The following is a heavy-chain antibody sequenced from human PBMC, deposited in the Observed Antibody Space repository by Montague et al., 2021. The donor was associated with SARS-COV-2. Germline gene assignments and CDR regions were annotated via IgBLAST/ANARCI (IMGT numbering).Heavy chain of an antibody. J-gene: IGHJ4*02. V-gene: IGHV4-59*01. Sequence: SETLSLTCTVSAGSISSYYWRWTRHPPGTGLDWIGYIYYSGSTNXNPSLKSRVTISVDTSKNQFSLKLSSVTAADTAVYYCARSTQLWLRLSDYYFDYWGPGTLVTAAS. D-gene: IGHD5-18*01. CDR2: IYYSGST. CDR1: AGSISSYY. CDR3: ARSTQLWLRLSDYYFDY.